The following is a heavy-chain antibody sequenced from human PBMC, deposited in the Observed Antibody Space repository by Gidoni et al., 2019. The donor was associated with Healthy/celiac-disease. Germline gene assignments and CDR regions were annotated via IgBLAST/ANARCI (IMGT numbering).Heavy chain of an antibody. V-gene: IGHV1-69-2*01. D-gene: IGHD3-10*01. CDR3: ATAVPITMVRGEGYYYGMDV. J-gene: IGHJ6*02. CDR2: VDPEDGET. Sequence: EVQLVQSGAEVKTPGATVKISCKVSGYTFTDYYMHWVHQAPGKGLEWMGLVDPEDGETRYAEKFQGRVTITADTSTDTAYMELSSLRSEDTAVYYCATAVPITMVRGEGYYYGMDVWGQGTTVTVSS. CDR1: GYTFTDYY.